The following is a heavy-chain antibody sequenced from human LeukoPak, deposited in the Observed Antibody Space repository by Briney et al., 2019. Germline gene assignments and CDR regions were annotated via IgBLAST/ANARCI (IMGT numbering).Heavy chain of an antibody. CDR1: GYTFTNYG. J-gene: IGHJ4*02. CDR2: ISAYNGNT. D-gene: IGHD3-9*01. Sequence: ASVKVSCKASGYTFTNYGISWVRQAPGQGLEWMGWISAYNGNTDYAQKIQGRVTMTTDTSTSTAYMDLRSLRSDDTAVYYCARDLSILTGYRFFDYWGQGTLVTVS. V-gene: IGHV1-18*01. CDR3: ARDLSILTGYRFFDY.